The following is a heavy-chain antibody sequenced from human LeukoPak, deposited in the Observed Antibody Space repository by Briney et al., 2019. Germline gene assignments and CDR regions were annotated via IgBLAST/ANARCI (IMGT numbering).Heavy chain of an antibody. CDR3: ARDDRLYSSGWINWFDP. D-gene: IGHD6-19*01. CDR1: GGSISSYY. CDR2: IYTSGST. J-gene: IGHJ5*02. Sequence: SETLSLTCTVSGGSISSYYWSWIRQPAGKGLEWIGRIYTSGSTNYNPSLKSRVTMSVDTSKNQFSLKLSSVTAADTAVYYCARDDRLYSSGWINWFDPWGQGTLVTVSS. V-gene: IGHV4-4*07.